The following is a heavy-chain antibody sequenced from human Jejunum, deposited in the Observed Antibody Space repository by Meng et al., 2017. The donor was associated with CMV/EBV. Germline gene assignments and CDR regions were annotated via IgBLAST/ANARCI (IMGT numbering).Heavy chain of an antibody. CDR3: ARESGSYYWFDP. CDR2: IYTSGST. D-gene: IGHD1-26*01. J-gene: IGHJ5*02. Sequence: QVFLQESGPGLVKSSETLSLTCFVSAGPISGYYWSWIRQPAGKGLEWIGRIYTSGSTRYNPSLKSRLTMSVDLAKNQISLKLSSVTAADTAVYYCARESGSYYWFDPWGQGTLVTVSS. CDR1: AGPISGYY. V-gene: IGHV4-4*07.